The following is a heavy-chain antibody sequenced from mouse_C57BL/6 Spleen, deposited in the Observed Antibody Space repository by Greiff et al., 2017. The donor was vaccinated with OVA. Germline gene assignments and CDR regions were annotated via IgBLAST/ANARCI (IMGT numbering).Heavy chain of an antibody. CDR1: GFTFTDYY. V-gene: IGHV7-3*01. J-gene: IGHJ4*01. CDR3: SRYIGGYYGPYAMDY. Sequence: EVHLVESGGGLVQPGGSLSLSCAASGFTFTDYYMSWVRQPPGKALEWLGFIRNKANGYTTEYSASVKGRFTISRDNSQSILYLQMNALRAEDSATYYCSRYIGGYYGPYAMDYWGQGTSVTVSS. D-gene: IGHD1-1*01. CDR2: IRNKANGYTT.